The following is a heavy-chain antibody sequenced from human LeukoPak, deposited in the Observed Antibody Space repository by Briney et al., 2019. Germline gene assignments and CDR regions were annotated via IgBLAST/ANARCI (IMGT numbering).Heavy chain of an antibody. CDR2: INPNSGGT. J-gene: IGHJ4*02. CDR1: GYTFTGYY. Sequence: ASVKVSCKASGYTFTGYYMHWVRQAPGQGLEWMGWINPNSGGTNYAQKFQGRVTMTRDTSISTAYMELSRLRSDDTAVYYCATLVVPAASGVRDYWSQGTLVTVSS. V-gene: IGHV1-2*02. D-gene: IGHD2-2*01. CDR3: ATLVVPAASGVRDY.